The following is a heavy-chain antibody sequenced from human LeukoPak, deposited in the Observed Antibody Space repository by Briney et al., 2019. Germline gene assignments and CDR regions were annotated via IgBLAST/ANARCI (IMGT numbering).Heavy chain of an antibody. J-gene: IGHJ6*03. Sequence: SETLSLTCTVSGGSISSYYWSWIRQPPGKGLEWIGDIYYSGSTNYNPSLKSRVTISVDASKNQLSLKLSSVTAADTAVYYCARVVGETYYDFWSGYSEYYYYMDVWGKGTTVTVSS. CDR2: IYYSGST. D-gene: IGHD3-3*01. CDR3: ARVVGETYYDFWSGYSEYYYYMDV. V-gene: IGHV4-59*08. CDR1: GGSISSYY.